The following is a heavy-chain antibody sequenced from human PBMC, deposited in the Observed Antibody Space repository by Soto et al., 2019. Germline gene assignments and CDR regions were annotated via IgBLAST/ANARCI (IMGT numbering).Heavy chain of an antibody. Sequence: QVQLQESGPGLVKASGTLSLTCAVSGGSVSSSNWWSWVRQPPGKGLERLGAIYHSGSTNYNPSLTSRVPISVDKSKNQFSLKLSSVTASDTAVYYCARVLVGYRSSSGDYYYYGMDVWGQGTTVTVSS. D-gene: IGHD6-6*01. CDR3: ARVLVGYRSSSGDYYYYGMDV. CDR2: IYHSGST. V-gene: IGHV4-4*02. CDR1: GGSVSSSNW. J-gene: IGHJ6*02.